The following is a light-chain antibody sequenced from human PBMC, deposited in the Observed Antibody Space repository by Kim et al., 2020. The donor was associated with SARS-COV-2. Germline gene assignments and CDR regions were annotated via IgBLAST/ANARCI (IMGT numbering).Light chain of an antibody. CDR3: QQRGNWPPALT. CDR1: HNVDIS. CDR2: DAA. J-gene: IGKJ4*01. V-gene: IGKV3-11*01. Sequence: PGEGATLSCKASHNVDISLAWYQQTPGQAPRLLIYDAAIRAAGIPDRFSASGSGTDFTLTIGSLAPEDFAVYYCQQRGNWPPALTFGGGTKLEI.